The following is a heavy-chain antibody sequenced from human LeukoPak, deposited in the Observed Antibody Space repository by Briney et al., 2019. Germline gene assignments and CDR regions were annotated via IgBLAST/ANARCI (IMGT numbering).Heavy chain of an antibody. J-gene: IGHJ3*02. Sequence: PSETLSLTCTVSGGSISSSSYYWGWIRQPPGKGLEWIGNIYYGGTTFYNASLKSRVTISVDTSKNQLSLRLISVTATDTAVYYCARRGLGAAGAFHIWGQGTMVTVSS. V-gene: IGHV4-39*01. CDR2: IYYGGTT. CDR1: GGSISSSSYY. CDR3: ARRGLGAAGAFHI. D-gene: IGHD1-26*01.